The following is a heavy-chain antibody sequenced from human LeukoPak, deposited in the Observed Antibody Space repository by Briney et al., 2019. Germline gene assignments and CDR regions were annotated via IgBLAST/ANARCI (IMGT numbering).Heavy chain of an antibody. CDR3: ARLWFGELLAGIFDY. J-gene: IGHJ4*02. CDR2: IYYSGST. CDR1: GGSISSSSYY. V-gene: IGHV4-39*01. D-gene: IGHD3-10*01. Sequence: TSSETLSLTCTVSGGSISSSSYYWGWIRQPPGKGLEWIGSIYYSGSTYYNPSLKSRVTISVDTSKNQFSLKLSSVTAADTAVYYCARLWFGELLAGIFDYWGQGTLVTVSS.